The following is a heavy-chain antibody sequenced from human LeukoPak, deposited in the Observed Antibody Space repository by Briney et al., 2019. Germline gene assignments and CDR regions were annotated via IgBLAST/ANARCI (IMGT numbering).Heavy chain of an antibody. CDR3: ARDLGYYHDTSDYYYGGFDY. J-gene: IGHJ4*02. D-gene: IGHD3-22*01. V-gene: IGHV3-74*01. Sequence: GGSLRLSCAASGFTFSSYWIHWVRQAPGKGLVWVSRINTDGRSTRYADSVKGRFTISRDNAKNTVNLQMNSLGAEDTAVYYCARDLGYYHDTSDYYYGGFDYWGQGALVTVSS. CDR1: GFTFSSYW. CDR2: INTDGRST.